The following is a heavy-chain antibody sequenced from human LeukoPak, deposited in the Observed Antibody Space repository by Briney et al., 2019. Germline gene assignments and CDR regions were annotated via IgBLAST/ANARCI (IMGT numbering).Heavy chain of an antibody. CDR3: ARHEAYYYDSSGYPSIGYFDY. CDR2: IYHSGST. D-gene: IGHD3-22*01. Sequence: SETLSLTCAVSGYSISSGYYWGWIRQPPGKGLEWIGSIYHSGSTYYNPSLKSRVTISVDTSKNQFSLKLSSVTAADTAVYYCARHEAYYYDSSGYPSIGYFDYWGQGTLVTVSS. V-gene: IGHV4-38-2*01. CDR1: GYSISSGYY. J-gene: IGHJ4*02.